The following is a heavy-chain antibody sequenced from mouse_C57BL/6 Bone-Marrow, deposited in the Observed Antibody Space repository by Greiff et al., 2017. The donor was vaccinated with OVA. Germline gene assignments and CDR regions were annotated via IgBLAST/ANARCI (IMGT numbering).Heavy chain of an antibody. CDR3: ARHAWGSSYYFDY. CDR2: ISSGGSYT. CDR1: GFTFSSYG. Sequence: EVHLVESGGDLVKPGGSLKLSCAASGFTFSSYGMSWVRQTPDKRLEWVATISSGGSYTYYPDSVKGRFTISRDNAKNTLYLQMSSLKSEDTAMYYCARHAWGSSYYFDYWGQGTTLTVSS. V-gene: IGHV5-6*01. D-gene: IGHD1-1*01. J-gene: IGHJ2*01.